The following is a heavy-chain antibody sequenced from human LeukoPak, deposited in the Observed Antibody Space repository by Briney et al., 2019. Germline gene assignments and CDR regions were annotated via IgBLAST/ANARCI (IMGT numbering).Heavy chain of an antibody. V-gene: IGHV3-48*03. D-gene: IGHD2-21*01. CDR3: AKFLPTHIVVANYYFDY. Sequence: GGSLRLSCAASGFTFSSYEMNWVRQAPGKGLEWVSYISSSGSTIYYADSVKGRFTISRDNAKNSLYLQMNSLRAEDTAVYYCAKFLPTHIVVANYYFDYWGQGTLVTVSS. J-gene: IGHJ4*02. CDR2: ISSSGSTI. CDR1: GFTFSSYE.